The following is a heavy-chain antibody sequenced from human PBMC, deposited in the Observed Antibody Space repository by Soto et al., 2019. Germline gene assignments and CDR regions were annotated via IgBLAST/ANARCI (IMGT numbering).Heavy chain of an antibody. D-gene: IGHD2-15*01. V-gene: IGHV3-33*01. CDR3: ATVVVVAATAEYFQH. J-gene: IGHJ1*01. CDR2: IWYDGSNK. Sequence: QVQLVESGGGVVQPGRSLRLSCAASGFTFSSYGMHWVRQAPGKGLEWVAVIWYDGSNKYYADSVKGRFTISRDNSKNTLYLQMNSLRAEDTAVYYCATVVVVAATAEYFQHWGQGTLVTVSS. CDR1: GFTFSSYG.